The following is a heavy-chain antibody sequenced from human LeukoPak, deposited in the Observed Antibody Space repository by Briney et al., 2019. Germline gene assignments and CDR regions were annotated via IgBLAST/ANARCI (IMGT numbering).Heavy chain of an antibody. D-gene: IGHD5-18*01. CDR3: ARDRQLWLQRFDY. CDR2: INPSGGST. CDR1: GYTFTSYY. V-gene: IGHV1-46*01. J-gene: IGHJ4*02. Sequence: ASAKVSCKASGYTFTSYYMHWVRQAPGQGLEWMGIINPSGGSTSYAQKFQGRVTMARDTSTSTVYMELSSLRSEDTAVYYCARDRQLWLQRFDYWGQGTLVTVSS.